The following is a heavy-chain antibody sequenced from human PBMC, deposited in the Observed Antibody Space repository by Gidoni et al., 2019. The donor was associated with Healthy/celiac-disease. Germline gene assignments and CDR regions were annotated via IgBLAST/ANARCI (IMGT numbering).Heavy chain of an antibody. CDR1: GFSLSTSGVG. D-gene: IGHD3-3*01. J-gene: IGHJ5*02. Sequence: QITLKESGPTLVKPTQTLTLTCTFSGFSLSTSGVGVGWIRQPPGKALEWLALMYWEDDKRYSPSLKSRLTITKDTTKNQVVLTMTNMDPVDTATYYWAHRRGVGSGYFTNWFDPWGQGTLVTVSS. V-gene: IGHV2-5*02. CDR2: MYWEDDK. CDR3: AHRRGVGSGYFTNWFDP.